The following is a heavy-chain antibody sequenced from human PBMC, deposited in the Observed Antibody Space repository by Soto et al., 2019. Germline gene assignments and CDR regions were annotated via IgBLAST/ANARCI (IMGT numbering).Heavy chain of an antibody. V-gene: IGHV1-18*01. CDR1: GYTFTSYG. J-gene: IGHJ4*02. CDR2: ISAYNGNT. CDR3: ARDRAGYSGYDPVVDY. D-gene: IGHD5-12*01. Sequence: ASVKVSCKASGYTFTSYGISWVRQAPGQGLEWMGWISAYNGNTNYAQKLQGRVTMTTDTSASTAYMELRSLRSDDTAVYYCARDRAGYSGYDPVVDYWGQGTLVTVSS.